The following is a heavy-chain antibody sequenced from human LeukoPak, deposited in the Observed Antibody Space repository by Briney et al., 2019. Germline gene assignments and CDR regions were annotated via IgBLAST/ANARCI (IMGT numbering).Heavy chain of an antibody. Sequence: SQTLSLTCAVSRGSISQGGYSWSWIRQPPGGGLAWIGSIYHSGTTYDDPSLKSRVTISIDWSKNHFPMNLTSVTATDTAVYFCARNLAAASHWYFDLWGRGIPVTVSS. J-gene: IGHJ2*01. CDR3: ARNLAAASHWYFDL. CDR2: IYHSGTT. CDR1: RGSISQGGYS. V-gene: IGHV4-30-2*01. D-gene: IGHD6-25*01.